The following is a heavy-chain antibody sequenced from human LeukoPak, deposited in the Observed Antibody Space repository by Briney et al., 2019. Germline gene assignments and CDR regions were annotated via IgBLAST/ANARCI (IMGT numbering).Heavy chain of an antibody. J-gene: IGHJ4*02. D-gene: IGHD2-2*02. V-gene: IGHV1-18*01. CDR1: GYTFNSYG. Sequence: ASVKVSCKASGYTFNSYGISWVRQAPGQGLEWMGWISAYNGNTNYAQKLQGRVTMTTDTSTSTAYMELRSLRSDVTAVYYCARVGKRTAADIHFDYWGQGTLVTVSS. CDR3: ARVGKRTAADIHFDY. CDR2: ISAYNGNT.